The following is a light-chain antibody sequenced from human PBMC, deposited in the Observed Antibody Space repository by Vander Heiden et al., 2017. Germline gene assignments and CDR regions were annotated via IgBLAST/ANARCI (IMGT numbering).Light chain of an antibody. J-gene: IGKJ1*01. CDR3: QQYNNWPPDT. Sequence: EIVITPSPATLTVPPGARATLSCRASQSVSSNLAWYQQKPGQAPRLPIYGASTRATGIPARFSGSGSGTEFTLTISSLQSEDFAVYYCQQYNNWPPDTFGQGTKLEIK. CDR1: QSVSSN. V-gene: IGKV3-15*01. CDR2: GAS.